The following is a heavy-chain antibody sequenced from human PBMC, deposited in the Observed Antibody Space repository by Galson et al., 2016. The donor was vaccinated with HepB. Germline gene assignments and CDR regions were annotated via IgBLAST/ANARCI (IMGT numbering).Heavy chain of an antibody. V-gene: IGHV3-33*01. D-gene: IGHD6-13*01. CDR3: AREDSTIAAASFDY. CDR2: IWYDGSNK. Sequence: SLRLSCAASAFTFSSYGMHWVRQAPGKGLEWVARIWYDGSNKYYADYVKGRFPISRDNSKTTLYLQMNSLRDEDTAVYYCAREDSTIAAASFDYWGQGTLVTVSS. CDR1: AFTFSSYG. J-gene: IGHJ4*02.